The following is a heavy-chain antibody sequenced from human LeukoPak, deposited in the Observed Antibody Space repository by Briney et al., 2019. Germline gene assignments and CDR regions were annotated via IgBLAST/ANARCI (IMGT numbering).Heavy chain of an antibody. D-gene: IGHD3-22*01. CDR3: ARLYSSGYQPHTTYLDY. CDR1: GGSISSSRYY. Sequence: SETLSLTCTVSGGSISSSRYYWGWIRQPPGKGLEWIGSIYYSGSPSYNPSLKSRVTISVDTSKNQFSLKLNSVTAADTAVYYCARLYSSGYQPHTTYLDYWGQGTLVTVSS. J-gene: IGHJ4*02. V-gene: IGHV4-39*01. CDR2: IYYSGSP.